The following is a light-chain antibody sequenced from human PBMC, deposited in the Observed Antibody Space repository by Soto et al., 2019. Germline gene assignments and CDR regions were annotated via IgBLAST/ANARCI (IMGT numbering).Light chain of an antibody. CDR3: QQSYSTPRT. CDR1: QSISSY. Sequence: DIQMTQSPSSLSASVGDRVTITCRASQSISSYLNWYQQKPGKAPKLLIYAASSLQSGVPSRFSGGGSGTVFTLTISSLQPEDFATYYCQQSYSTPRTFGQGTKVEIK. J-gene: IGKJ1*01. V-gene: IGKV1-39*01. CDR2: AAS.